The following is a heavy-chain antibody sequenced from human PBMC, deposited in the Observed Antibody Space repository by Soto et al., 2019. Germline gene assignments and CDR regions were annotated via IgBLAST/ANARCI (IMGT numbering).Heavy chain of an antibody. CDR2: ISSNGGST. Sequence: PGGSLRLSCSASGFTFSSYAMHWVRQAPGKGLEYVSAISSNGGSTYYADSVKGRFTISRDNSKNTLYLQRSSLGAEDTAVYYCVKNLRPYDDFWSGYYDLDPWGQGTLVTVSS. D-gene: IGHD3-3*01. V-gene: IGHV3-64D*06. CDR1: GFTFSSYA. J-gene: IGHJ5*02. CDR3: VKNLRPYDDFWSGYYDLDP.